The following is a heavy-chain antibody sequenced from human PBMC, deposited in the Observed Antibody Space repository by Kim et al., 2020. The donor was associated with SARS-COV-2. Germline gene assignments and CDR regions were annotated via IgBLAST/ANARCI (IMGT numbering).Heavy chain of an antibody. CDR1: GGTFSSYA. V-gene: IGHV1-69*13. CDR3: AISLGYSYGYGWFDP. CDR2: IIPIFGTA. D-gene: IGHD5-18*01. Sequence: PVKVSCKASGGTFSSYAISWVRQAPGQGLEWMGGIIPIFGTANYAQKFQGRVTITADESTSTAYMELSSLRSEDTAVYYCAISLGYSYGYGWFDPWGQGTLVTVSS. J-gene: IGHJ5*02.